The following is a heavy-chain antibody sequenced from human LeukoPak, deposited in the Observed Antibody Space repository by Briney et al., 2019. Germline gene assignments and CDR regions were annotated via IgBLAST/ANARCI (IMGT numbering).Heavy chain of an antibody. D-gene: IGHD4-23*01. CDR3: ATLTGGDDAFDI. CDR2: INNNGNT. Sequence: SGTLSLTCTVSDGSISNYYWSWIRQPAGKGLEFIGHINNNGNTKYNPSLKSRVAMSVDTSKNQFSLKLSSVTAADTAVYYCATLTGGDDAFDIWGQGTMVTVSS. J-gene: IGHJ3*02. V-gene: IGHV4-4*07. CDR1: DGSISNYY.